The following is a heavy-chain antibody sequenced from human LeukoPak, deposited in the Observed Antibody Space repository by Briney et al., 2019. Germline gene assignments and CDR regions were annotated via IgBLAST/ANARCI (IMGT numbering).Heavy chain of an antibody. D-gene: IGHD3-3*01. CDR2: INSDGTST. CDR1: GFTFSSYW. Sequence: PGGSLRLSCAASGFTFSSYWMHWVRQAPGKGLVWVSTINSDGTSTKYADSVKGRFTISGGNAKNTLYLQMNSLRAEDTAVYYCARAAYDFWSGDYWGQGTLVTVSS. V-gene: IGHV3-74*03. CDR3: ARAAYDFWSGDY. J-gene: IGHJ4*02.